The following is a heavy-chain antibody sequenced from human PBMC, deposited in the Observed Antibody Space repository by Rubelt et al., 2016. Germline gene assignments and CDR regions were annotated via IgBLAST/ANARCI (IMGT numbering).Heavy chain of an antibody. Sequence: QVQLVESGGGVVQPGRSLRLSCAASGFTFSSYGMHWVRQAPGKGLEWVSVIYSGGSTYYADAVKGRFTSSRHNSKNTLYLQMNSLRAEDTAVYYCARGITTVQFDYWGQGTLVTVSS. CDR3: ARGITTVQFDY. D-gene: IGHD4-11*01. CDR1: GFTFSSYG. V-gene: IGHV3-NL1*01. J-gene: IGHJ4*02. CDR2: IYSGGST.